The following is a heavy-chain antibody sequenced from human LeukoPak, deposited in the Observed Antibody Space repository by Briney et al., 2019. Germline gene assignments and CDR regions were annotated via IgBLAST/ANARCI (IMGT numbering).Heavy chain of an antibody. Sequence: GGSLRLSCAASGFTFSSYAVSWVRQAPGKGLEWVSAISGSGGSTYYADSVKGRFAISRDNSKNTLYLQMNSLRTEDTAVYYCAKRGVGTSNAYFDYWGQGTLVTVSS. J-gene: IGHJ4*02. CDR1: GFTFSSYA. CDR3: AKRGVGTSNAYFDY. V-gene: IGHV3-23*01. D-gene: IGHD1-26*01. CDR2: ISGSGGST.